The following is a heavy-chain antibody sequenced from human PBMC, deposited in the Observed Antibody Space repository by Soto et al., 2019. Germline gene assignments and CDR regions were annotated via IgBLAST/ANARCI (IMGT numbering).Heavy chain of an antibody. CDR3: ARDEYDYIYGYYYYYGMDV. D-gene: IGHD5-18*01. CDR2: IYTSGST. CDR1: GGSISSYY. J-gene: IGHJ6*02. V-gene: IGHV4-4*07. Sequence: SDTLSLTCTVSGGSISSYYWSWIRQPSGKGLEWIGRIYTSGSTNYNPSLKSRVTMSVDTSKNQFSLKLSSVTAADTAVYYCARDEYDYIYGYYYYYGMDVWGQGTTVTVSS.